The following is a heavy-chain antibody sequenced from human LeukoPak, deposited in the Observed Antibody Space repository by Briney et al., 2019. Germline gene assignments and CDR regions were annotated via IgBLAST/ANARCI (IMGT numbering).Heavy chain of an antibody. Sequence: GGSPRLSCAASGFTFSSYSMNWVRQAPGKGLEWVSSISSSSSYIYYADSVKGRFTISRDNAKNSLYLQMNSLRAEDTAVYYCARNSIVGATRGDYWGQGTLVTVSS. D-gene: IGHD1-26*01. CDR2: ISSSSSYI. J-gene: IGHJ4*02. CDR1: GFTFSSYS. CDR3: ARNSIVGATRGDY. V-gene: IGHV3-21*01.